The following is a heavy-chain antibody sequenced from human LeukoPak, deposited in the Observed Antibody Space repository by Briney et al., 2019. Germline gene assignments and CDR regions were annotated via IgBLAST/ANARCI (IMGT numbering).Heavy chain of an antibody. CDR3: ARDWNRYAY. D-gene: IGHD1-1*01. CDR1: GGSISSCTYS. CDR2: ISCSGST. Sequence: PSETLSLTCTVSGGSISSCTYSWGWIGQPPGKGLEWIGSISCSGSTYYNPSLKSRVTISVDTSKNQFSLYLDSVTAADTAVYYCARDWNRYAYWGQGTLVTVSS. J-gene: IGHJ4*02. V-gene: IGHV4-39*07.